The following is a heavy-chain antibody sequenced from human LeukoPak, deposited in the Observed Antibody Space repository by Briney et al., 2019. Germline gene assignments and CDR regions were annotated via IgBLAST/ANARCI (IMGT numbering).Heavy chain of an antibody. CDR1: GGSISSSSYY. CDR3: ARHRGILFSQNIGRFDP. J-gene: IGHJ5*02. D-gene: IGHD6-13*01. CDR2: IYYSGST. Sequence: SETLSLTCTVSGGSISSSSYYWGWIRQPPGKGLEWIGSIYYSGSTYYNPSLKSRVTIFVDTSKNQFSLKLSSVTAADTAVYYCARHRGILFSQNIGRFDPWGQGTLVTVSS. V-gene: IGHV4-39*01.